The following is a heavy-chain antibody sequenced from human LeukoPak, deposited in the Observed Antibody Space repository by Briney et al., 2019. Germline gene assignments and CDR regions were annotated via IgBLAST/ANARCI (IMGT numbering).Heavy chain of an antibody. D-gene: IGHD3-10*01. V-gene: IGHV4-59*01. J-gene: IGHJ5*02. CDR2: IYYSGSI. CDR1: GGSISSYY. Sequence: SETLSLTCTVSGGSISSYYWSWIRQPPGKGLEWIGYIYYSGSINYNPSLKSRVTISVDTSKNQFSLKLSSVTAADTAVYYCARDRSYYGSGSSDWFNPWGQGTLVTVSS. CDR3: ARDRSYYGSGSSDWFNP.